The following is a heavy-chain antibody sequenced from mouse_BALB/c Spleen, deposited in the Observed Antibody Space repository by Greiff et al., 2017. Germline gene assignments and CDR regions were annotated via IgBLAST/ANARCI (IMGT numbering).Heavy chain of an antibody. CDR3: VSLTGTRAY. D-gene: IGHD4-1*01. J-gene: IGHJ3*01. CDR1: GFTFNTYA. CDR2: IRSKSNNYAT. V-gene: IGHV10-1*02. Sequence: EVQGVESGGGLVQPKGSLKLSCAASGFTFNTYAMNWVRQAPGKGLEWVARIRSKSNNYATYYADSVKDRFTISRDDSQSMLYLQMNNLKTEDTAMYYCVSLTGTRAYWGQGTLVTVSA.